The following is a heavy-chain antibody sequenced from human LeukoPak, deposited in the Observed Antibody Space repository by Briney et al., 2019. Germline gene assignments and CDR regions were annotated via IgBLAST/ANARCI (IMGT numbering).Heavy chain of an antibody. Sequence: RGSLRHSCVEPGFTLSKSWIRWGSPSLEKGLESVSRINTNGTVTTYADSVKGRFTVSRDNADNTMFLQMNSVRDEDTAVYYCATKRWLAPPPDSWGQGTPVTVSS. CDR3: ATKRWLAPPPDS. CDR1: GFTLSKSW. V-gene: IGHV3-74*01. CDR2: INTNGTVT. J-gene: IGHJ4*02. D-gene: IGHD6-19*01.